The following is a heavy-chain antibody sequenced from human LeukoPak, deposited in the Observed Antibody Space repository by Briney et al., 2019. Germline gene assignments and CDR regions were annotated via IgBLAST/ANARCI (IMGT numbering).Heavy chain of an antibody. CDR3: AKDIVKYYDSSGTFDY. Sequence: GGSLRLSCAASGFTFSSYGMHWVRQAPGKGLEWVAFIRYDGSNKYYADSVKGRFTISRDNSKNTLYLQMNSLRAEDTAVYYCAKDIVKYYDSSGTFDYWGQGTLVTVSS. CDR1: GFTFSSYG. V-gene: IGHV3-30*02. CDR2: IRYDGSNK. J-gene: IGHJ4*02. D-gene: IGHD3-22*01.